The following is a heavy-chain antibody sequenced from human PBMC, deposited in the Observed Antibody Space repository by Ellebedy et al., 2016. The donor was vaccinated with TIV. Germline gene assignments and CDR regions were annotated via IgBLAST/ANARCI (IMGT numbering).Heavy chain of an antibody. V-gene: IGHV1-69*06. CDR3: ARHAMRWDGFDP. CDR1: GGTFSSYA. D-gene: IGHD5-24*01. Sequence: SVKVSXKASGGTFSSYAISWVRQAPGQGLEWMGGIIPIFGTANYAQKFQGRVTITADKSTSTAYMELSSLRSEDTAVYYCARHAMRWDGFDPWGQGTLVTVSS. J-gene: IGHJ5*02. CDR2: IIPIFGTA.